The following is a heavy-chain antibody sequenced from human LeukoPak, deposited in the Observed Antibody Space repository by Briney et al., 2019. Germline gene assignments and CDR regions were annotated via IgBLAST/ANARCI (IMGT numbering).Heavy chain of an antibody. CDR3: ARDGGAAAAEFDY. D-gene: IGHD6-13*01. V-gene: IGHV3-7*01. J-gene: IGHJ4*02. Sequence: PGGSLRLSCAASGFTFSSYWMSWVRQAPGKGLEWVANIKQDGSEKYYVDSVKGRFTISRDNSKNTLYLQMNSLRAEDTAVYYCARDGGAAAAEFDYWGQGTLVTVSS. CDR2: IKQDGSEK. CDR1: GFTFSSYW.